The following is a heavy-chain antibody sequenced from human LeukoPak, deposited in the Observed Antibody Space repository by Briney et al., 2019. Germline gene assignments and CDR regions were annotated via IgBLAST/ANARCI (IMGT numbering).Heavy chain of an antibody. J-gene: IGHJ4*02. CDR2: IRYDESNK. CDR3: AKAYCGSTICYGGGKIDY. D-gene: IGHD2-2*01. Sequence: GGSLRLSCGASGFTFNNYVMHWVRQAPGKGPEWVSFIRYDESNKYYADSVKGRFTISRDNSKNTLYLQMNSLRVEDAAVYYCAKAYCGSTICYGGGKIDYWGQGTLVTVSS. V-gene: IGHV3-30*02. CDR1: GFTFNNYV.